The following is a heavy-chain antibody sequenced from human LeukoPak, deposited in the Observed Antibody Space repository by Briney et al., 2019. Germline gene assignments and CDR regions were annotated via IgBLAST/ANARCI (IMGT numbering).Heavy chain of an antibody. V-gene: IGHV4-31*03. CDR1: GGSISSGGYY. CDR3: ARDRGHYYDSRGYAFEI. D-gene: IGHD3-22*01. J-gene: IGHJ3*02. CDR2: IYYSGST. Sequence: SQTLSLTCTVSGGSISSGGYYWSWIRQHPGKGLEWIGYIYYSGSTYYNPSLKSRVTISVDRSKNQFSLKLSSVTAADTAVYYCARDRGHYYDSRGYAFEIWGPGTKVTVP.